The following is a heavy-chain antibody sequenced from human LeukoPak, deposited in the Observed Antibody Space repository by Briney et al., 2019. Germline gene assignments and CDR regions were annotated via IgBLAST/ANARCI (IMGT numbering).Heavy chain of an antibody. V-gene: IGHV3-30*18. CDR2: ISYDGSNK. CDR3: AKDSDYYSSGWGEPNWFDP. J-gene: IGHJ5*02. CDR1: GFTFSSYG. D-gene: IGHD6-19*01. Sequence: PGGSLRLSCAAPGFTFSSYGMHWVRQAPGKGLEWVAVISYDGSNKYYADSVKGRFTISRDNSKNTLYLQMNSLRAEDTAVYYCAKDSDYYSSGWGEPNWFDPWGQGTLVTVSS.